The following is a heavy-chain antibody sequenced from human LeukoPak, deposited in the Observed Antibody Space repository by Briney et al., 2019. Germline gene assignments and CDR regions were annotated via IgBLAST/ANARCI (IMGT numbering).Heavy chain of an antibody. CDR1: GFTFSSYA. D-gene: IGHD2-15*01. CDR3: ARDPCSGGSCYLDY. CDR2: ISYDGSNK. Sequence: GRSLRLSCAASGFTFSSYAMHWVRQAPGKGLEGVAVISYDGSNKYYADSVKGRFTISRDNSKNTLYLQMNSLRAEDTAVYYCARDPCSGGSCYLDYWGQGTLVTVSS. V-gene: IGHV3-30*04. J-gene: IGHJ4*02.